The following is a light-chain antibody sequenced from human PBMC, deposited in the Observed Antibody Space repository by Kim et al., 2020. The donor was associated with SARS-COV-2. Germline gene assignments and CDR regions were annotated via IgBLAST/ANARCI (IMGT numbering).Light chain of an antibody. J-gene: IGLJ1*01. Sequence: QSVLTQPPSASGTPGQRVTISCSGISSNIGSNTVNWYQQLPGTAPKLLIYSNNQRPSGVPDRFSGSKSGTSASLAISGLQSEDEADYYCAAWDDSLNGPFFGTGTKVTVL. CDR2: SNN. V-gene: IGLV1-44*01. CDR1: SSNIGSNT. CDR3: AAWDDSLNGPF.